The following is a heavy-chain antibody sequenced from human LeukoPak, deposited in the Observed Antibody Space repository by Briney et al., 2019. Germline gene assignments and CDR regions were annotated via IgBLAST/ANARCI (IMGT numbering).Heavy chain of an antibody. J-gene: IGHJ4*02. CDR1: GFTFSSYA. CDR2: ISDGGIIT. Sequence: GGSLRLSFAASGFTFSSYAMNWVRQAPGKGLEGVSTISDGGIITYYAHSVKGRFTISRANSKNTMFLQMNSLSAEDTAVYYCAKSRGSGSKMARGVNFDSWGQGTLVTVSS. CDR3: AKSRGSGSKMARGVNFDS. V-gene: IGHV3-23*01. D-gene: IGHD3-10*01.